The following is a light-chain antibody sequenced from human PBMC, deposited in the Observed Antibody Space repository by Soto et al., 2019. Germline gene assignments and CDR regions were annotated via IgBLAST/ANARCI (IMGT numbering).Light chain of an antibody. J-gene: IGKJ2*02. CDR3: QHYNNARCT. Sequence: DIQMTQSPSTQSASVGDRVTITCRASQSISSWLAWYQQKPGKAPKLLIYKASSLESGVPSRFSGSGSGTEFTLTISSLQADYFATYYCQHYNNARCTFGQGTKLEIK. V-gene: IGKV1-5*03. CDR2: KAS. CDR1: QSISSW.